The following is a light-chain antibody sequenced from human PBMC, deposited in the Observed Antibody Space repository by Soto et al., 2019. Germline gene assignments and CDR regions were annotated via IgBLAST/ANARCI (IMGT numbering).Light chain of an antibody. CDR3: QQYYNWPLT. Sequence: EIVLTQSPGTLSLSPGERATLSCRASQTVSNYLAWYQQKPGQAPRLLVYGASNRATGIPARFSGSGSGTEFTLTISSLQSEDFAVYYCQQYYNWPLTFGGGTKVDIK. CDR2: GAS. V-gene: IGKV3D-15*01. J-gene: IGKJ4*01. CDR1: QTVSNY.